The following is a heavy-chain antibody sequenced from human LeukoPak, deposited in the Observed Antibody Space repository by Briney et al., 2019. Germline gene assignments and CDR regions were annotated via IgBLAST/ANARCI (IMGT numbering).Heavy chain of an antibody. Sequence: GASVKVSCKASGYTFTGYYMHWVRQAPGQGLEWMGRINPNSGGTNYAQKFQGRVTMTRDTSISTAYMELRSLRSDDTAVYYCARVMYYYDSSGYYYDYWGQGTLVTVSS. D-gene: IGHD3-22*01. J-gene: IGHJ4*02. CDR2: INPNSGGT. CDR1: GYTFTGYY. CDR3: ARVMYYYDSSGYYYDY. V-gene: IGHV1-2*06.